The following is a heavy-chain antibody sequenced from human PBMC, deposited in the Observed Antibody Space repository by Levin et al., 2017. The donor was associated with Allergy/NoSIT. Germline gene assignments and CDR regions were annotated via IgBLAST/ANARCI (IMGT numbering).Heavy chain of an antibody. D-gene: IGHD6-19*01. J-gene: IGHJ1*01. CDR1: GFTFSSYW. CDR3: ARVGSGWYRAAFQH. Sequence: GGSLRLSCAASGFTFSSYWMSWVRQAPGKGLEWVANIKQDGSEKYYVDSVKGRFTISRDNAKNSLYLQMNSLRAEDTAVYYCARVGSGWYRAAFQHWGQGTLVTVSS. CDR2: IKQDGSEK. V-gene: IGHV3-7*01.